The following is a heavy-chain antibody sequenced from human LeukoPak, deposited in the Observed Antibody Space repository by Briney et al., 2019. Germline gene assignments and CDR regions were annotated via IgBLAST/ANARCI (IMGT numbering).Heavy chain of an antibody. J-gene: IGHJ5*02. CDR3: ARDLKTYFYDSSGYPP. CDR2: IYHSGST. D-gene: IGHD3-22*01. CDR1: GYSISSGYY. V-gene: IGHV4-38-2*02. Sequence: SETLSLTCTVSGYSISSGYYWGWIRQPPGKGLEWIGSIYHSGSTYYNPSLKSRVTISVDTSKNQFSLKLSSVTAADTAVYYCARDLKTYFYDSSGYPPWGQGTLVTVSS.